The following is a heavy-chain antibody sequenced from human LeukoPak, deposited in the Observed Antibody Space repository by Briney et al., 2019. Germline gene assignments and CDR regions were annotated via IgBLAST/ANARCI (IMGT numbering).Heavy chain of an antibody. D-gene: IGHD5-18*01. J-gene: IGHJ4*02. CDR1: GDSISTYY. Sequence: SETLSLTCTVSGDSISTYYWSWIRQPPGKGLEWIGYIYYSGTTNYNPSLKSRVSMSVDTSKNQFSLKLSSVTAADTAVYYCARGRKYTSGYRATELGSGYSDYWGQGTLVTVSS. CDR2: IYYSGTT. CDR3: ARGRKYTSGYRATELGSGYSDY. V-gene: IGHV4-59*01.